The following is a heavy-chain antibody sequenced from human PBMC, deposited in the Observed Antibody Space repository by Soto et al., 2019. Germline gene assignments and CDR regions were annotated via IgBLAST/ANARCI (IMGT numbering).Heavy chain of an antibody. CDR1: GGTFSSYA. CDR3: GRGGCSSTSCYDDY. CDR2: IIPIFGTA. J-gene: IGHJ4*02. Sequence: QVQLVQSVAEVKKPGSSVKVSCKASGGTFSSYAISWVRQAPGQGLEWMGGIIPIFGTANYAQKFQGRVTITADESTSTAYMERSSLRSEDKAVYYCGRGGCSSTSCYDDYWGQGTLVTVSS. V-gene: IGHV1-69*01. D-gene: IGHD2-2*01.